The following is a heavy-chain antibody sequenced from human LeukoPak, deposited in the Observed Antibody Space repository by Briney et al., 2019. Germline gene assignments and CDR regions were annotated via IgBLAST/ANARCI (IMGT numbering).Heavy chain of an antibody. J-gene: IGHJ4*02. D-gene: IGHD5-24*01. CDR1: GGSISSGSYY. Sequence: SETLSLTCTVSGGSISSGSYYWSWIRQPPGKGLEWIGYIYYSGSTNYNPSLKSRVTISVDTSKNQFSLKLSSVTAADTAVYYCARGGGRRDGYNEDPFDYWGQGTLVTVSS. CDR2: IYYSGST. V-gene: IGHV4-61*01. CDR3: ARGGGRRDGYNEDPFDY.